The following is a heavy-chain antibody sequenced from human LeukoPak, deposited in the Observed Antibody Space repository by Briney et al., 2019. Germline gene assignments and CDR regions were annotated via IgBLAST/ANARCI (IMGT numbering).Heavy chain of an antibody. CDR2: INHSGST. D-gene: IGHD2-2*01. Sequence: SETLSLTRAVYGGSFSGYYWSWIRQPPGKGLEWIGEINHSGSTNYNPSLKSRITISVDTSKNQFSLKLSSVTAADTAVYYCARSRRDIVVVPAARVRYNWFDPWGQGTLVTVSS. CDR1: GGSFSGYY. J-gene: IGHJ5*02. CDR3: ARSRRDIVVVPAARVRYNWFDP. V-gene: IGHV4-34*01.